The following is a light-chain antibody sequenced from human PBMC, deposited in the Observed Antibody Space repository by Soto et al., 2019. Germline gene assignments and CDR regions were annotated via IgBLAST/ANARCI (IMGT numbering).Light chain of an antibody. CDR3: QTGGSGTVV. CDR1: SGHSSYA. V-gene: IGLV4-69*01. CDR2: LNSDGSH. Sequence: QLVLTQSPSASASLGASVKLTCTLSSGHSSYAIAWHQQQPEKGPRYLMKLNSDGSHSKGDGIPDRFSGSSSGAERYLTISSRQSEDEAEYYCQTGGSGTVVLGGGTKLPVL. J-gene: IGLJ2*01.